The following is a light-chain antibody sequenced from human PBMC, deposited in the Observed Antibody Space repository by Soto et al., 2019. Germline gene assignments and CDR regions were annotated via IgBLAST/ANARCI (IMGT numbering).Light chain of an antibody. CDR3: QQYSAYPLT. CDR2: WAS. Sequence: GDRVTITCRANQNINGYLAWYQQKPGKAPKLLIYWASSLISGVPSRFTGGESGTEFTLNISSLQPDDFATYYCQQYSAYPLTFGGGTKVDVK. V-gene: IGKV1-5*03. CDR1: QNINGY. J-gene: IGKJ4*01.